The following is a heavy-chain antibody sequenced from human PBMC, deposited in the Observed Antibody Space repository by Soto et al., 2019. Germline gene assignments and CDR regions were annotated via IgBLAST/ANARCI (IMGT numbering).Heavy chain of an antibody. CDR3: ARVVRFCSSPSCRGRNWFDP. CDR1: GRSTRSGDYY. Sequence: SETLSPTCSVSGRSTRSGDYYWSWIRPPPGKGLEWIGYMFYTGTTYCNPSLESRITISVDTSKNQFSLRLTSVTAADTAEYHCARVVRFCSSPSCRGRNWFDPWGQGTRV. D-gene: IGHD2-2*01. J-gene: IGHJ5*02. CDR2: MFYTGTT. V-gene: IGHV4-30-4*01.